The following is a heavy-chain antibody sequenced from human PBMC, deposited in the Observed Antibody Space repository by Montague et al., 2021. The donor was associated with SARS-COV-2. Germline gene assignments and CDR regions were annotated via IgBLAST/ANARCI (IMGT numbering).Heavy chain of an antibody. CDR3: ARHRANAGSFDI. D-gene: IGHD1-1*01. Sequence: SETLSLTCTVSGGSITVSRYDWGWIRQPTGKGLEWIGSVHYTGTTSYNASLKSRLTISVATSENQFSLKMTAATASDTAVYYSARHRANAGSFDIWCQGTMVTVSS. CDR1: GGSITVSRYD. V-gene: IGHV4-39*01. CDR2: VHYTGTT. J-gene: IGHJ3*02.